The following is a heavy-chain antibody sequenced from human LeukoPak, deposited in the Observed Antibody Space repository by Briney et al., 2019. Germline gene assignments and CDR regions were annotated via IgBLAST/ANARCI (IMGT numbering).Heavy chain of an antibody. V-gene: IGHV3-33*01. J-gene: IGHJ6*02. CDR2: IWYDGSNK. CDR3: ARSWYSISSGLYGMDV. D-gene: IGHD6-6*01. Sequence: GRSLRLSCAASGFTFSSYGMHWVRQAPGKGLEWVAVIWYDGSNKYYADSVKGRFTISRDNSKNTLYLQMNSLRAEDTAVHYCARSWYSISSGLYGMDVWGQGTTVTVSS. CDR1: GFTFSSYG.